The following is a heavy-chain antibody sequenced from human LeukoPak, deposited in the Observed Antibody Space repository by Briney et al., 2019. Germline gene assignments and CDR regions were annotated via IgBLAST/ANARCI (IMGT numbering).Heavy chain of an antibody. CDR3: ARDRDYDSSGWYAY. CDR1: GFTFSSYS. CDR2: ISSSSSYI. J-gene: IGHJ4*02. Sequence: GGSLRLSCAASGFTFSSYSMNWVRRAPGKGLEWVSSISSSSSYIYYADSVKGRFTISRDNAKNSLYLQMNSLRAEDTAVYYCARDRDYDSSGWYAYWGQGTLVTVSS. V-gene: IGHV3-21*01. D-gene: IGHD6-19*01.